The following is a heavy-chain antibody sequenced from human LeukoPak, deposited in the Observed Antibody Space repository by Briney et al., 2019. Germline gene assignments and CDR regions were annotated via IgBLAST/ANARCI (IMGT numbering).Heavy chain of an antibody. CDR3: ARDNVAAAYNWFDP. D-gene: IGHD6-13*01. CDR2: IYYSGNT. J-gene: IGHJ5*02. CDR1: GDSVSNGGHS. V-gene: IGHV4-61*08. Sequence: KPSQTLSLTCTVSGDSVSNGGHSWTWIRQHPGKGLEWIGYIYYSGNTNYNPSLKSRVTISVDTSKNQFSLKLSSVTAADTAVYYCARDNVAAAYNWFDPWGQGTLVTVSS.